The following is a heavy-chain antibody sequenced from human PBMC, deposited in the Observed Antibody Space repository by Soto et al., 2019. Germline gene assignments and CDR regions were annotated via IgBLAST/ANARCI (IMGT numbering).Heavy chain of an antibody. V-gene: IGHV1-3*01. D-gene: IGHD6-13*01. Sequence: SATVSCKDSGYTYTSYAMHWVRQAPGQRLEWMGWINAGNGNTKYSQKFQGRVTITRDTSASTAYMELSSLRSEDTAVYYCARAPSWYNFDYWGQGTLVTVSS. CDR2: INAGNGNT. CDR1: GYTYTSYA. CDR3: ARAPSWYNFDY. J-gene: IGHJ4*02.